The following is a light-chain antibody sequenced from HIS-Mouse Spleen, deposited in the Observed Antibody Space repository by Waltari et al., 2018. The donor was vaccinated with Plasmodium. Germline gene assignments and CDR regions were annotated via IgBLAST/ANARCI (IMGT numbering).Light chain of an antibody. Sequence: EIVLTQSPATLSLSPGERATLSCRASQSVSSYLAWYQQKPGQAPRLLIYDASNRATGIPARFMGSGSGTDFTLTISSLEPEDFAVYYCQQRSNWPPTLTFGGGTKVEIK. J-gene: IGKJ4*01. V-gene: IGKV3-11*01. CDR3: QQRSNWPPTLT. CDR2: DAS. CDR1: QSVSSY.